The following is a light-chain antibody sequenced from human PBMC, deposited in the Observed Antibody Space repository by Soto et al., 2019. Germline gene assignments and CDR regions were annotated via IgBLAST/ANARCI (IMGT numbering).Light chain of an antibody. J-gene: IGKJ1*01. V-gene: IGKV3D-15*01. Sequence: EIVMTQSPATLSVSPGERATLSCRASQSVSSNLAWYQQKPGQPPRLLIYGASTRATAIPARFSGSRSGTEFTLTISSLQSEDFAVYYCQQYENWPRTFGEGTKVEIK. CDR3: QQYENWPRT. CDR1: QSVSSN. CDR2: GAS.